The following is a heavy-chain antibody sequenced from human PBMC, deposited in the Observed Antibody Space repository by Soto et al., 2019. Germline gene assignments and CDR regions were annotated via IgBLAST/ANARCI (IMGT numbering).Heavy chain of an antibody. CDR1: GFTFSNYW. CDR2: IDSDGSIT. J-gene: IGHJ4*02. CDR3: ATLNSFGADY. Sequence: PGGSLRLSCAASGFTFSNYWMHWVRQAPGKGLVWVSRIDSDGSITNYADSVKGRFTISRDNAKNTVSLQMSSMRAEDTAVYYCATLNSFGADYWGQGT. V-gene: IGHV3-74*01. D-gene: IGHD3-3*01.